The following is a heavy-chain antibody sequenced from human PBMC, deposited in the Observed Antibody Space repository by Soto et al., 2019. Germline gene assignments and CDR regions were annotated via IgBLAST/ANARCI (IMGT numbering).Heavy chain of an antibody. V-gene: IGHV3-30*18. CDR3: AKEIRVRGVINWFDP. Sequence: QVQLVESGGGVVQPGRSLRLSCAASGFTFSSYGMHWVRQAPGKGLEWVAVISYDGSNKYYADSVKGRFTISRDISKKTLYLQMNSLRADDTVVYYCAKEIRVRGVINWFDPCGQGTLVTVSS. J-gene: IGHJ5*02. CDR1: GFTFSSYG. CDR2: ISYDGSNK. D-gene: IGHD3-10*01.